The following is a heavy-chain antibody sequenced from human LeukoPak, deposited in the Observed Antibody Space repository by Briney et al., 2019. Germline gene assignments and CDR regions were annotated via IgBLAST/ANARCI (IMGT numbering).Heavy chain of an antibody. D-gene: IGHD2-15*01. CDR1: GYSISSGYY. CDR3: AGPSYTPDAFDI. Sequence: SETLSLTCTVSGYSISSGYYWGWIRQPPGKGLEWIGSIYHSGSTYYNPSLKSRVTISVDTSKNQFSLKLSSVTAADTAVYYCAGPSYTPDAFDIWGQGTMVTVSS. V-gene: IGHV4-38-2*02. CDR2: IYHSGST. J-gene: IGHJ3*02.